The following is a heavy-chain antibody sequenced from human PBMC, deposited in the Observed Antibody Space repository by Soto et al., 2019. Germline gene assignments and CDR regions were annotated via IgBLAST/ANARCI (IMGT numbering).Heavy chain of an antibody. D-gene: IGHD1-26*01. V-gene: IGHV3-30*18. Sequence: GGSLRLSCAASGFTFSSYGMHWVRQAPGKGLEWVAVISYDGSNKYYADSVKGRFTISRDNSKNTLYLQMNSLRAEDTAVYYCAKYSGSYSRNFAYWGQGTLVTVSS. CDR2: ISYDGSNK. CDR3: AKYSGSYSRNFAY. J-gene: IGHJ4*02. CDR1: GFTFSSYG.